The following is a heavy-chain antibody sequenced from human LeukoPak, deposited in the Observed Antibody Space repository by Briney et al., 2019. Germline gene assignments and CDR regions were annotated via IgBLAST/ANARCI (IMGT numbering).Heavy chain of an antibody. V-gene: IGHV4-61*02. CDR3: AREFQH. CDR2: IYTSGST. J-gene: IGHJ1*01. CDR1: GGSISSGSYH. Sequence: SSQTLSHTCTVSGGSISSGSYHWSWIRQPAGKGLEWIGRIYTSGSTNYNPSLRSRVTISLDTSENQFSLKLSSVTAADTAVYYCAREFQHWGQGTLVTVSS.